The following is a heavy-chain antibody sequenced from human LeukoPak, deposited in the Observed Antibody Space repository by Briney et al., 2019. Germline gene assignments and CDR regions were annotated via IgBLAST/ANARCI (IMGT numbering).Heavy chain of an antibody. CDR1: GGSFSGYY. Sequence: SETLSLTCAVYGGSFSGYYWSWIRQPPGKGLEWIGEINHSGSTNYDPSLKSRVTISVDTSKNQFSLKLSPVTAADTAVYYCARGLDILTGYYTTHFDYWGQGTLVTVSS. D-gene: IGHD3-9*01. CDR2: INHSGST. J-gene: IGHJ4*02. CDR3: ARGLDILTGYYTTHFDY. V-gene: IGHV4-34*01.